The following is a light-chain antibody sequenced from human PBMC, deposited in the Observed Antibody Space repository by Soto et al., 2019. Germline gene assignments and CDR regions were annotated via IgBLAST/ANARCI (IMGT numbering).Light chain of an antibody. CDR3: QQYDNPPVT. Sequence: DIPMTQSPSSLSASVGDRVTITCQASQDISNYLNWYQQKPGKAPKLLIYDASNLATGVPSRFSGSGSGTDFTFTISSLQPEDIATYYCQQYDNPPVTFGGGTKVEIK. CDR1: QDISNY. CDR2: DAS. J-gene: IGKJ4*01. V-gene: IGKV1-33*01.